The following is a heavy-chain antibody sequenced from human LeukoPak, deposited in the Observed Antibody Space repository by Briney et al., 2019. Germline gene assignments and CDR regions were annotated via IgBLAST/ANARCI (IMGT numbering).Heavy chain of an antibody. J-gene: IGHJ4*02. V-gene: IGHV4-59*01. CDR3: ARDTQLGSFDY. CDR2: IYYSGST. D-gene: IGHD1-1*01. Sequence: PSETLSLTCTVSGGSISSYYWSWIRQPPGKGLEWIGYIYYSGSTNYNPSLKSRVTISVDTSKNQFPLKLSSVTAADTAVYYCARDTQLGSFDYWGQGSLVTVSS. CDR1: GGSISSYY.